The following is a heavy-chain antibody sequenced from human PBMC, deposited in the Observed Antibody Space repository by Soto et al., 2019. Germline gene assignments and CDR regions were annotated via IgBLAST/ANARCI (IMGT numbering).Heavy chain of an antibody. Sequence: QVQLVQSGAEVKKPGASVKVSCKASGYTFTSYGISWVRQAPGQGLEWMGWISADNGNTNYAQQLQRRVTMTTDTSTSTAYKELRSLRSDDTAVYYCASGIVPNWFDPWGQGALVTVSS. D-gene: IGHD3-16*02. CDR2: ISADNGNT. CDR3: ASGIVPNWFDP. J-gene: IGHJ5*02. CDR1: GYTFTSYG. V-gene: IGHV1-18*01.